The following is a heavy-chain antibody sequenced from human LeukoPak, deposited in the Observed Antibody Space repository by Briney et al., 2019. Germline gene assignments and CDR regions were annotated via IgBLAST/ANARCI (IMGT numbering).Heavy chain of an antibody. Sequence: SETLSLTCTVSGGSVSSGSYYWSWIRQPPGKGLEWIVYIYYSGSTNYNPSLKSRVTISVDTSKNQFSLKLSSVTAADTAVYYCARAQDHYYDDLNWFDPWGQGTLVTVSS. D-gene: IGHD3-22*01. CDR3: ARAQDHYYDDLNWFDP. J-gene: IGHJ5*02. CDR2: IYYSGST. V-gene: IGHV4-61*01. CDR1: GGSVSSGSYY.